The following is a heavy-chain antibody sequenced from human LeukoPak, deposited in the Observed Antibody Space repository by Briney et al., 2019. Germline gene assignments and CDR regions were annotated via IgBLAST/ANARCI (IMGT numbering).Heavy chain of an antibody. V-gene: IGHV1-8*01. CDR3: ARGLRSDY. CDR1: GYIFSNYD. J-gene: IGHJ4*02. CDR2: MNPNSGRR. Sequence: ASVKVSCKASGYIFSNYDINWVRQAPGHGLEWMGWMNPNSGRRVHAQKFQGRVTMTRNSSINTAYMELTSLRSDDRAVYYCARGLRSDYRGQGTLVTVSS. D-gene: IGHD3-16*02.